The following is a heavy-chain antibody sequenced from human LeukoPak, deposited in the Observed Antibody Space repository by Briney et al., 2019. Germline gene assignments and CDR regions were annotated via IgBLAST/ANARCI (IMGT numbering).Heavy chain of an antibody. Sequence: GASVKVSCKVSGYTFGAYGLSWVRQAPDQGLEWLGRIIPILGIANYAQKFQGRVTITADKSTSTAYVELSSLRSEDTAVYYCASGRGILGLGFDYWGQGTLVTVSS. J-gene: IGHJ4*02. CDR2: IIPILGIA. V-gene: IGHV1-69*04. CDR3: ASGRGILGLGFDY. D-gene: IGHD3-16*01. CDR1: GYTFGAYG.